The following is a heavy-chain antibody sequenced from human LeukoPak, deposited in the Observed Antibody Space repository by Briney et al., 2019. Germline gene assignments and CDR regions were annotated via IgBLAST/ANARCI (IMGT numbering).Heavy chain of an antibody. CDR3: ARGGSFRVYYFVY. CDR2: IKTDGSEK. CDR1: GFTFSNYW. J-gene: IGHJ4*02. D-gene: IGHD2-15*01. V-gene: IGHV3-7*01. Sequence: GGSLRLSCAASGFTFSNYWMHWVRQAPGKGLEWVAHIKTDGSEKYYVDSVKGRFTISRDNAKNSLSLQMNSLRVEDTAVYYCARGGSFRVYYFVYWGQGTLVTVSS.